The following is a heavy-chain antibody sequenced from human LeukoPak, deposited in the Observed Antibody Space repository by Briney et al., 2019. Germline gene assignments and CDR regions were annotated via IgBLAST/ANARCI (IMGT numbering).Heavy chain of an antibody. D-gene: IGHD6-13*01. Sequence: SETLSLTCTVSGGSISSYYWSWIRQPAGKGLEWIGRIYTSGSTNYNPSLKSRVTMSVDMSKNQFSLKLSSVTAADTAVYYCAREEQQLTNFDYWGQGTLVTVSS. CDR1: GGSISSYY. CDR3: AREEQQLTNFDY. V-gene: IGHV4-4*07. J-gene: IGHJ4*02. CDR2: IYTSGST.